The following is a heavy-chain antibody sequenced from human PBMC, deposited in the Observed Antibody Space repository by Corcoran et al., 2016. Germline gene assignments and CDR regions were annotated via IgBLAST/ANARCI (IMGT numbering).Heavy chain of an antibody. Sequence: QVQLVQSGAEVRKPGASVKVSCKASDYTFTTLGISWVRQAPGQGLEWLGWVSADNGDTHYAQKFQGRVTMTTDTSTTTGNMELRELRFDDTAVYYGGGETWTIWGALRGNFDYWGQGTLVTVSS. J-gene: IGHJ4*02. CDR2: VSADNGDT. D-gene: IGHD3-9*01. CDR3: GGETWTIWGALRGNFDY. V-gene: IGHV1-18*01. CDR1: DYTFTTLG.